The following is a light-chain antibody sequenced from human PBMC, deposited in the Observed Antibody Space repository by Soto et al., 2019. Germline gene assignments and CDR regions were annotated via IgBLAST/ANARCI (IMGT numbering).Light chain of an antibody. CDR3: QQYNSVSLLT. CDR1: QSISSW. J-gene: IGKJ4*01. CDR2: KAS. V-gene: IGKV1-5*03. Sequence: DIQMTQSPSTLSASVGDRVTITCRASQSISSWLAWYQQKPGKAPKLLIYKASSLESGVPSRFSGSGSGTEFTLTISSLQPDDFATYYCQQYNSVSLLTFGGGTNVEIK.